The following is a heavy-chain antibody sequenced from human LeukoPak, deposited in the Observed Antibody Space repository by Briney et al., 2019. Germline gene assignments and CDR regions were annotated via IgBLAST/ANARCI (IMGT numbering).Heavy chain of an antibody. D-gene: IGHD5-12*01. CDR1: GGSISSHY. V-gene: IGHV4-59*11. Sequence: PSETLSLTCTVSGGSISSHYWSWIRQPPGKGLEGIGYIYYSGSTNYNPSLKSRVTISVDTSKNQFSLKLSSVTAADTAVYYRARVSRGYSGYEIRRSVYCYYMDVWGKGTMVTVSS. CDR3: ARVSRGYSGYEIRRSVYCYYMDV. J-gene: IGHJ6*03. CDR2: IYYSGST.